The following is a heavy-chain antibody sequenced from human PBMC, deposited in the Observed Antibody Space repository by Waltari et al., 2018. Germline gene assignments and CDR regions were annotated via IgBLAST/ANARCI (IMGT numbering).Heavy chain of an antibody. V-gene: IGHV3-33*08. D-gene: IGHD2-15*01. CDR3: ARDARGVEHYSFDI. CDR2: IWYDGSNQ. Sequence: QVQLVASGGGGVQHGRSLRLSCTAYGFTFSNYGMHWVRQAPGKGLEGVALIWYDGSNQSYADSVKGRFTISRDNSKNTLYLQMNSLRAEDTAVYYCARDARGVEHYSFDIWGQGTMVTVSS. CDR1: GFTFSNYG. J-gene: IGHJ3*02.